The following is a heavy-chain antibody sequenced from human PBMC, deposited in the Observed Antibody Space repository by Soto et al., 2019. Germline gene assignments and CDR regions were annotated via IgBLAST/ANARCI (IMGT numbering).Heavy chain of an antibody. J-gene: IGHJ6*03. CDR2: INHSGST. D-gene: IGHD2-2*01. Sequence: SETLSLTCAVYGGSVSGYYWSWIRQPPGKGLEWIGEINHSGSTNYNPSLKSRVTISVDTSKNQFSLKLSSVTAADTAVYYCARGYQLPPYYYYYYYMDVWGKGTTVTVSS. V-gene: IGHV4-34*01. CDR3: ARGYQLPPYYYYYYYMDV. CDR1: GGSVSGYY.